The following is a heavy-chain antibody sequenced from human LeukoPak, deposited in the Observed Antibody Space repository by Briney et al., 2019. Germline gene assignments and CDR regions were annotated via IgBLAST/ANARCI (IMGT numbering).Heavy chain of an antibody. D-gene: IGHD2-8*01. J-gene: IGHJ6*03. CDR3: ARVGCSNGVCYDYMDV. CDR2: IHPNNGAT. V-gene: IGHV1-2*02. CDR1: GYTFSDTGWY. Sequence: DSVKVSCKASGYTFSDTGWYLYWLRQAPGQGLECMGWIHPNNGATAYAQNFQGRVAMTRDTSISTDYMELRRLRPDDTAVYYCARVGCSNGVCYDYMDVWGKGTTVTVSS.